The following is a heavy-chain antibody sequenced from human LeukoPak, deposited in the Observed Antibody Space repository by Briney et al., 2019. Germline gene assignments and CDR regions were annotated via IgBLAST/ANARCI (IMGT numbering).Heavy chain of an antibody. J-gene: IGHJ4*02. Sequence: GASVKVSCKASGYTFTGYYMHWVRQAPGQGLEWMGWINPNSGGTNYAQKFQGRVTMTRDTSISTAYMELSRLRSDDTAVYYCARSKEDIVLMVYAITFDYWGQGTLVTVSS. D-gene: IGHD2-8*01. CDR3: ARSKEDIVLMVYAITFDY. V-gene: IGHV1-2*02. CDR1: GYTFTGYY. CDR2: INPNSGGT.